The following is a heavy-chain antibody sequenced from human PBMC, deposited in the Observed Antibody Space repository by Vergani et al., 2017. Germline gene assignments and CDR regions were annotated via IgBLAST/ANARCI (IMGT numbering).Heavy chain of an antibody. J-gene: IGHJ4*02. CDR1: GYTFTSYG. CDR2: SSAYNGNT. V-gene: IGHV1-18*04. Sequence: QVQLVQSGAEVKKPGASVKVSCKASGYTFTSYGISWVRQAPGQGLEWMGWSSAYNGNTNYAQKLQGRVTMTTDTSTSTAYMELRSLRSDDTAVYYCARTLRDEGSPHGRYFDYWGQGTLVTVSS. D-gene: IGHD3-10*01. CDR3: ARTLRDEGSPHGRYFDY.